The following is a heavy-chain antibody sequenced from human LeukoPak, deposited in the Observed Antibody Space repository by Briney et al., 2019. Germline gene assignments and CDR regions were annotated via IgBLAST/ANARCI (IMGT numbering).Heavy chain of an antibody. CDR2: INHSGST. V-gene: IGHV4-34*01. CDR1: GGSFSGYY. CDR3: ARTPRNDILTGPRFDP. D-gene: IGHD3-9*01. J-gene: IGHJ5*02. Sequence: SETLSLTCAVYGGSFSGYYWSWICQPPGKGLEWIGKINHSGSTNYNPSLKSRVTISVDTSKNQFSLKLSSVTAADTAVYYCARTPRNDILTGPRFDPWGQGTLVTVSS.